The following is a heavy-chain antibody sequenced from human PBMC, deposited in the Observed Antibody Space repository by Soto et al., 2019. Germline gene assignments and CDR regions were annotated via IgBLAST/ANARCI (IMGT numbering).Heavy chain of an antibody. Sequence: EVRLVESGGGLIQPGGSLRLSCAASGVSIISHYMAWVRQAPGKGLEWISLIYAGGSTFYADSVKGRFTISRDNSKNTLYLQMDRLTAEDTAVYFCARGENGYHKFYFDFWGQGTLVTVSS. CDR2: IYAGGST. J-gene: IGHJ4*02. CDR3: ARGENGYHKFYFDF. CDR1: GVSIISHY. D-gene: IGHD5-12*01. V-gene: IGHV3-53*01.